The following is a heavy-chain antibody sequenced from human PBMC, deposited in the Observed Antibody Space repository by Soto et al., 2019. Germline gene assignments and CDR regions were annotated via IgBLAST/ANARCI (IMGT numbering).Heavy chain of an antibody. D-gene: IGHD3-10*01. CDR2: ISSSSSYI. CDR1: GFTFSSYS. Sequence: PGGSLRLSCAASGFTFSSYSMNWVRQAPGKGLEWVSSISSSSSYIYYADSVKGRFTISRDNAKNSLYLQMNSLRAEDTAVYYCARVGDNFSRMTWNYFDYWGQGTLVTVSS. J-gene: IGHJ4*02. V-gene: IGHV3-21*01. CDR3: ARVGDNFSRMTWNYFDY.